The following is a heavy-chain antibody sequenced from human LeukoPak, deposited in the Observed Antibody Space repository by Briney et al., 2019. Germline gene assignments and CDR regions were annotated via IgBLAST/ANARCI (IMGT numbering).Heavy chain of an antibody. D-gene: IGHD5-18*01. V-gene: IGHV3-53*04. CDR2: IFSGGTT. CDR3: ARGVLGYSYGFDY. J-gene: IGHJ4*02. Sequence: AGGSLRLSCAASGFTVSSNYMSWVRQAPGKGLEWVSVIFSGGTTYYADSVKGRFTISRHNSENTLYLQMNSLRGEDTAVYYCARGVLGYSYGFDYWGQGTLVTVSS. CDR1: GFTVSSNY.